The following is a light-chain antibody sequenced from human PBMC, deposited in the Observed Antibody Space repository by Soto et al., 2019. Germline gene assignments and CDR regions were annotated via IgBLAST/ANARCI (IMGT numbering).Light chain of an antibody. CDR1: QTISSW. Sequence: DIQMTQSPSTLSGSVGDRVTITCRASQTISSWLAWYQQKPGKAPMLLIYKASTLKSGVPSRFSGSGSGTEFTLTISSLQPDDFATDYCQHYNSYSEAFGQGTKVELK. CDR3: QHYNSYSEA. CDR2: KAS. V-gene: IGKV1-5*03. J-gene: IGKJ1*01.